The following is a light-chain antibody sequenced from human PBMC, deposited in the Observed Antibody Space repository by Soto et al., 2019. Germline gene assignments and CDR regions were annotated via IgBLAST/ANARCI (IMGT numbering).Light chain of an antibody. V-gene: IGKV1-6*01. Sequence: IQLTQSPSSLSASVGDRVTITCRASQDIRSALGWYQQKPGKVHKLLIYAASTLQSGVHSRFSGSRSGTDFTLTIRSLQPEDFATYYCMLDFSYFWAFGQGTKVDIK. CDR1: QDIRSA. CDR2: AAS. J-gene: IGKJ1*01. CDR3: MLDFSYFWA.